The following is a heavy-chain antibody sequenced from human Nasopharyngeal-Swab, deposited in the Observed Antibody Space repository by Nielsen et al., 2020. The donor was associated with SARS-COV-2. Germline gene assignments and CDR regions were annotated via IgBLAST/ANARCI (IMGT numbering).Heavy chain of an antibody. J-gene: IGHJ4*02. CDR2: INHSGST. CDR3: ARVGYSNYGEGFDY. CDR1: GGSFGGYY. D-gene: IGHD4-11*01. V-gene: IGHV4-34*01. Sequence: SETLSLTCAVSGGSFGGYYWSWIRQPPGKGLEWIGEINHSGSTNYNPSLKSRVTISVDTSKNQFSLKLSSVTAADTAVYYCARVGYSNYGEGFDYWGQGTLVTVSS.